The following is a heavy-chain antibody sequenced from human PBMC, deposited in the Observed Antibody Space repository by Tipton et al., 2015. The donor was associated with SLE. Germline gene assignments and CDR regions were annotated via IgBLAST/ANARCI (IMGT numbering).Heavy chain of an antibody. J-gene: IGHJ4*02. CDR2: ILYDGTKQ. CDR3: VKDSRGGAFWSGYFDY. CDR1: GFTFRNYG. D-gene: IGHD3-3*01. Sequence: SLRLSCAASGFTFRNYGFHWVRQAPGKGLEWVTFILYDGTKQYYTDSVKGRFTISRDNSKDTLFLQMNSLTTDDTAVYYCVKDSRGGAFWSGYFDYWGQGTLVSVSS. V-gene: IGHV3-30*02.